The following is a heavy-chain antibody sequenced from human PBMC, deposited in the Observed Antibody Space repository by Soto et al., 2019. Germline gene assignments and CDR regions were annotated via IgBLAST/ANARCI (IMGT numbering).Heavy chain of an antibody. D-gene: IGHD6-13*01. CDR1: GGSFSSYA. CDR2: IIPIFGTA. J-gene: IGHJ6*02. Sequence: SVKVSCKASGGSFSSYAISWVRQAPVQVLEWMGGIIPIFGTANYAQKFQGRVTITADKSTSTAYMELSSLRSEDTAVYYCASSPGYSSSWYIYYYGMDVWGQGNTVTVS. V-gene: IGHV1-69*06. CDR3: ASSPGYSSSWYIYYYGMDV.